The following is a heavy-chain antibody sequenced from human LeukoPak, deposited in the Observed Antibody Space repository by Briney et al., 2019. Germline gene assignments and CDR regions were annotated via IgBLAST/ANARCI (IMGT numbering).Heavy chain of an antibody. CDR2: INHSGST. J-gene: IGHJ3*02. D-gene: IGHD6-6*01. Sequence: SETLSLTCAVYGGSFSGYHWSWIRQPPGKGLEWIGEINHSGSTNYNPSLKSRVTISVDASKNQFSLKLSSVTAADTAVYYCATRRIPARGAFDIWGQGTMVTVSS. CDR3: ATRRIPARGAFDI. V-gene: IGHV4-34*01. CDR1: GGSFSGYH.